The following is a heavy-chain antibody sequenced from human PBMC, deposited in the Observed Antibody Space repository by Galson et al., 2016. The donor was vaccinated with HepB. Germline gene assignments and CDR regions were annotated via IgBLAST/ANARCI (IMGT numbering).Heavy chain of an antibody. CDR2: TYYRSKWYN. J-gene: IGHJ6*02. CDR1: GDSVSSNSAA. CDR3: ARDLREALAGTGYYYYGLDV. V-gene: IGHV6-1*01. Sequence: AISGDSVSSNSAAWNWIRQSPSRGLEWLGRTYYRSKWYNEYAVSVKSRITINPDTSKNQFSLQLNSVTPEDTAVYYCARDLREALAGTGYYYYGLDVWGQGTTVTVSS. D-gene: IGHD6-19*01.